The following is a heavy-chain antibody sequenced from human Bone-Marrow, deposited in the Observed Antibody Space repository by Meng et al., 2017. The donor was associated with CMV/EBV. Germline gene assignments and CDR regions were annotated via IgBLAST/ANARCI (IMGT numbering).Heavy chain of an antibody. Sequence: SETLSLTCTVSGGSISSYYFNWIRQPPGKGLEWIGYIYYSGSTSYNPSLQSRVTISVDTSKNQFSLKLSSVTAADTAVYYCARVDSSGWYGMDVWGQGTKVTVSS. J-gene: IGHJ6*02. CDR1: GGSISSYY. CDR3: ARVDSSGWYGMDV. CDR2: IYYSGST. V-gene: IGHV4-59*01. D-gene: IGHD6-19*01.